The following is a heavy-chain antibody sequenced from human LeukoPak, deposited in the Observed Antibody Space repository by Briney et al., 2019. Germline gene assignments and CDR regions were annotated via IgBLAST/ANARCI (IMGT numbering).Heavy chain of an antibody. D-gene: IGHD7-27*01. V-gene: IGHV4-4*02. CDR3: ARRNWGDTRHYFDY. CDR2: IYHAGST. Sequence: SETLSLTCTVSGGSISSSHWWSWVRQPPGKGLGWIGQIYHAGSTNYDPTLKSRITMSVDKSKNQFSLKLSSVTAADTAVYYCARRNWGDTRHYFDYWGQGTLVTLSS. CDR1: GGSISSSHW. J-gene: IGHJ4*02.